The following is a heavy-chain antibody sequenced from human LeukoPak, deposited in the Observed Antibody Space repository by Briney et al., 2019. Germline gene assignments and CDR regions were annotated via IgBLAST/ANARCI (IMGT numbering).Heavy chain of an antibody. D-gene: IGHD1-26*01. J-gene: IGHJ3*02. CDR3: ARDFCGTGDAFDI. CDR2: ISYDGRHK. CDR1: GVTFRSYA. V-gene: IGHV3-30*14. Sequence: PGRSLRLSCAASGVTFRSYAMPWVRQAPGKGLEWVAGISYDGRHKYYADSVKGRCTISRDNSKNTLSLHINTLRAEDTALYYCARDFCGTGDAFDIWGQRTMGPASS.